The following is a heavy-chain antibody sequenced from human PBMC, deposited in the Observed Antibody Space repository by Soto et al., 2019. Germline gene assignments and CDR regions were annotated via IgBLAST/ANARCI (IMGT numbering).Heavy chain of an antibody. D-gene: IGHD3-10*01. J-gene: IGHJ4*02. Sequence: QVQLVQSGAEVKKPGASVKVSCKASGYTFTSYYMHWVRQAPGQGLEWMGIINPSGGSTSYAQKFQGRVTMTRDTSTSTAYMELSSLRSEDTAVYYCARDLRITMVRGVIYPDYWGQGTLVTVSS. CDR3: ARDLRITMVRGVIYPDY. CDR1: GYTFTSYY. CDR2: INPSGGST. V-gene: IGHV1-46*01.